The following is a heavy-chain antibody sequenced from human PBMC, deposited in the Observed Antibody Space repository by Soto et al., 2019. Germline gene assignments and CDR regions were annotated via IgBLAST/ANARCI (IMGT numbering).Heavy chain of an antibody. D-gene: IGHD5-18*01. V-gene: IGHV1-69*13. Sequence: ASVKVSCKASGGTFSSYAISWVRQAPGQGLEWMGGIIPIFGTANYAQKFQGRVTITADESTSTAYMELSSLRSEDTAVYYCARDKGCSYVSSFDYWGQGTLVTVSS. CDR3: ARDKGCSYVSSFDY. J-gene: IGHJ4*02. CDR1: GGTFSSYA. CDR2: IIPIFGTA.